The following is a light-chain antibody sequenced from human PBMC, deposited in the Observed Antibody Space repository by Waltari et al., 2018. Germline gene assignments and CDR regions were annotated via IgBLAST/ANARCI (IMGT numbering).Light chain of an antibody. J-gene: IGLJ3*02. CDR1: SSDVGTYNL. Sequence: QSALTQPASVSGSPGQSITISCTGTSSDVGTYNLVHWYQHHPDKAPKLIIYEGNKRPSGVSNRFSGSKSGNTASLTISGLQAEDEADYYCCSFAAGSILVFGGGTKLTVL. V-gene: IGLV2-23*01. CDR2: EGN. CDR3: CSFAAGSILV.